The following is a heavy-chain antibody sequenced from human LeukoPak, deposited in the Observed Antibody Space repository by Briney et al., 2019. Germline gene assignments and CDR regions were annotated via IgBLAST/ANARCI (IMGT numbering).Heavy chain of an antibody. Sequence: SETLSLTCTVSGGSISSGSYYWSWIRQPAGKGLEWIGRIYTSGSTNYNPSLKSRVTISVDTSKNQFSLKLSSVTAADTAVYYCAREQSIAAAGTYVWTVNWFDPWGQGTLVTVSS. CDR1: GGSISSGSYY. J-gene: IGHJ5*02. V-gene: IGHV4-61*02. D-gene: IGHD6-13*01. CDR2: IYTSGST. CDR3: AREQSIAAAGTYVWTVNWFDP.